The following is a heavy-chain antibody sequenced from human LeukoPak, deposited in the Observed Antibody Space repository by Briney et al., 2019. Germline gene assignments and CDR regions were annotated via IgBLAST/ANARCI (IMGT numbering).Heavy chain of an antibody. CDR1: GFTVSSNY. V-gene: IGHV3-66*01. CDR3: AKGVVRDAFDI. Sequence: GGSLRLSCAASGFTVSSNYMSWVRQAPGKGLEWVSVIYSGGSTYYADSVKGRFTISRDNSKNTLYLQMNSPRAGDTAVYYCAKGVVRDAFDIWGQGTMVTVSS. CDR2: IYSGGST. D-gene: IGHD3-3*01. J-gene: IGHJ3*02.